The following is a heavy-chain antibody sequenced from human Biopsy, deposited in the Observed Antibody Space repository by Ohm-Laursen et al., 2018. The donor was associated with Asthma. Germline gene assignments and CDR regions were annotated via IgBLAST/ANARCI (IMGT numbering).Heavy chain of an antibody. D-gene: IGHD5-12*01. V-gene: IGHV3-30*18. CDR2: ISYDGNHK. J-gene: IGHJ4*02. CDR1: GFMFRSFG. CDR3: AKRRGYSGHDNAY. Sequence: SLRLSCSASGFMFRSFGMYWVRQAPGKGLEWVAVISYDGNHKFYEDSVKGRFTISRDNSKNTLYLQMNSLRTEDTAVYYCAKRRGYSGHDNAYWGQGTLVIVSS.